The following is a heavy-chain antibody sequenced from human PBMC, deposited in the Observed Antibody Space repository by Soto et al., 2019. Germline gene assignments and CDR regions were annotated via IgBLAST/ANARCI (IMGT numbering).Heavy chain of an antibody. D-gene: IGHD1-26*01. CDR1: GYTLTELS. CDR3: ATIKDSRHIPVVGATTSPNYYGMDV. J-gene: IGHJ6*02. V-gene: IGHV1-24*01. CDR2: FDPEDGET. Sequence: GASVKVSCKVSGYTLTELSMHWVRQAPGKGLEWMGGFDPEDGETIYAQKFKGRVTMTEDTSTDTAYMELSSLRSEDTAVYYCATIKDSRHIPVVGATTSPNYYGMDVWGQGTTVTVSS.